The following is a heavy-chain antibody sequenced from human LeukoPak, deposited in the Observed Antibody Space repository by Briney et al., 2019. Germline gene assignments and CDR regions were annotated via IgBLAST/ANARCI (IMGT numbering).Heavy chain of an antibody. J-gene: IGHJ4*02. CDR1: GFNFSTYG. CDR3: ARSERNSSGWYEFFFDY. CDR2: ISYSGSHA. V-gene: IGHV3-30*03. Sequence: PGGSLRLSCAASGFNFSTYGMHWVRQAPGKGLEWVTLISYSGSHAYYTDSVKGRFTISRDNSKSTLYLQMNSLRAEDTAVYYCARSERNSSGWYEFFFDYWGRGTLVTVSS. D-gene: IGHD6-19*01.